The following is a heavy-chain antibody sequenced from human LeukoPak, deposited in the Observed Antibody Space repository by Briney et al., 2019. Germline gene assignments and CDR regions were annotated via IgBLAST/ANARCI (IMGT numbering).Heavy chain of an antibody. J-gene: IGHJ4*02. CDR1: GYSFTTYW. Sequence: GESLKISCKGSGYSFTTYWLGWVRQMPGKGLDWMGIIYPGDSDTRYSPSFRGQVTISADKSINTAYLQWSGLKASDTAMYYCARRGYSYSDFDFWGQGTLVTASS. V-gene: IGHV5-51*01. CDR3: ARRGYSYSDFDF. CDR2: IYPGDSDT. D-gene: IGHD5-18*01.